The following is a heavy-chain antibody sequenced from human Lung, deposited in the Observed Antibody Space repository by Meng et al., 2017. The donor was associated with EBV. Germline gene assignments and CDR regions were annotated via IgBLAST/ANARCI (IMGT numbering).Heavy chain of an antibody. V-gene: IGHV1-2*06. J-gene: IGHJ5*02. Sequence: QGLRVQSGAAGKKPGASVKVSCKASGSNFTVYYMHWVRQAPGQGLEWMGRINPNSGGTNYAQKFQGRVTMTRDTSISTAYMELSRLRSDDTAVYYCAHQAVAGTRGWFDPWGQGTLVTVSS. CDR1: GSNFTVYY. CDR3: AHQAVAGTRGWFDP. D-gene: IGHD6-19*01. CDR2: INPNSGGT.